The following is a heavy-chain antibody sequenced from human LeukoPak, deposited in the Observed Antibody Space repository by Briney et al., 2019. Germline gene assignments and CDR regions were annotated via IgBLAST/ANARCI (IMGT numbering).Heavy chain of an antibody. CDR2: IYYSGST. CDR3: ARGGWYPESFQH. Sequence: SKTLSLTCTVSGGSISSYDWNWIRQPPGKGLEWIGYIYYSGSTNYNPSLKSRVTISVDTSKNQFSLKLSSVTAADTAVYYCARGGWYPESFQHWGQGALVTVSS. D-gene: IGHD6-19*01. J-gene: IGHJ1*01. V-gene: IGHV4-59*01. CDR1: GGSISSYD.